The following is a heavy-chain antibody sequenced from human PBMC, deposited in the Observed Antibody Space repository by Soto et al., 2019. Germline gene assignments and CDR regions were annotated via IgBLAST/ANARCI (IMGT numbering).Heavy chain of an antibody. J-gene: IGHJ4*02. V-gene: IGHV3-21*01. CDR1: GFTFHDYA. Sequence: PGGSLRLSCATSGFTFHDYAMSWVRQAPGKGLEWVSAIAFTSSSYIYYADSVKGRFTISRDNAKDSLYLQMNSLRAEDTAVYYCARVIADTYYYDSTFDYWGRGTLVTVSS. CDR2: IAFTSSSYI. D-gene: IGHD3-22*01. CDR3: ARVIADTYYYDSTFDY.